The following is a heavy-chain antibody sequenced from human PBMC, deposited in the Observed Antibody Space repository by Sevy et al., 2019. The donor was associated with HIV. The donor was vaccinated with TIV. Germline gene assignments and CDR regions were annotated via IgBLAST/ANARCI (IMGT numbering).Heavy chain of an antibody. D-gene: IGHD3-10*01. CDR3: ARLGRGEILYYFDY. J-gene: IGHJ4*02. V-gene: IGHV4-39*01. CDR2: IYYSGST. Sequence: SETLSLTCTVSGGSISSSSYYWGWIRQPPGKGLEWIGNIYYSGSTYYNPSLKSRVTISVDTSRNQFSLKLSSVTAAETAVYYCARLGRGEILYYFDYWGQGTLVTVSS. CDR1: GGSISSSSYY.